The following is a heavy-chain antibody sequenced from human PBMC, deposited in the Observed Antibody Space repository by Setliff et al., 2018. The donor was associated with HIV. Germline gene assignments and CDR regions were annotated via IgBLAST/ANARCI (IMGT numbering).Heavy chain of an antibody. D-gene: IGHD3-10*01. CDR3: ARLFSGSPGDY. CDR1: GGSINRGTYY. Sequence: SCSVSGGSINRGTYYWTWIRQSAGKGLEWIGYIYYSGSTNYNPSLKSRLTISVDTSRNLFSLHLSSVTAADTAVYYCARLFSGSPGDYWGQGTLVTVSS. CDR2: IYYSGST. V-gene: IGHV4-61*09. J-gene: IGHJ4*02.